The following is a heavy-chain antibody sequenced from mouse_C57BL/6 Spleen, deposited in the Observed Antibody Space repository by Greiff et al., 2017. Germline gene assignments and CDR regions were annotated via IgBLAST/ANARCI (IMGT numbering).Heavy chain of an antibody. Sequence: EVQLVESGGGLVKPGGSLKLSCAASGFTFSDYGMHWVRQAPEKGLEWVAYISSGSSTIYYADTVKGRFTISRDNAKNTLFLQMTSLRSEDTAMYYCARGLGLYYAMDYWGQGTSVTVSS. CDR3: ARGLGLYYAMDY. CDR1: GFTFSDYG. V-gene: IGHV5-17*01. D-gene: IGHD4-1*01. J-gene: IGHJ4*01. CDR2: ISSGSSTI.